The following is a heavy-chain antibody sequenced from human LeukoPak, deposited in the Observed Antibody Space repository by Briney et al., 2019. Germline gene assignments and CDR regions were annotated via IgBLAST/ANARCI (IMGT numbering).Heavy chain of an antibody. CDR3: ARRPGYYDFWSGYSRSYAFDI. CDR1: GFTFSSYA. V-gene: IGHV3-66*01. D-gene: IGHD3-3*01. J-gene: IGHJ3*02. Sequence: PGGSLRLSCAASGFTFSSYAMSWVRQAPGKGLEWVSVIYSGGSTYYADSVKGRFTISRDNSKNTLYLQMNSLRAEDTAVYYCARRPGYYDFWSGYSRSYAFDIWGQGTMVTVSS. CDR2: IYSGGST.